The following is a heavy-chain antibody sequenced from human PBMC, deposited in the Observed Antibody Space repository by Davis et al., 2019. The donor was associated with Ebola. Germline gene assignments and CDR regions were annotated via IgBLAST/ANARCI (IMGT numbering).Heavy chain of an antibody. V-gene: IGHV4-34*01. Sequence: SETLSLTCAVYGGSFSGYYWSWIRQPPGKGLEWIGEINHSGSTNYNPSLKSRVTISVDTSKNQFSLKLSSVTAADTAVYYCARRIRSRGYYAIFDYWGQGTLVTASS. CDR2: INHSGST. CDR3: ARRIRSRGYYAIFDY. D-gene: IGHD3-22*01. J-gene: IGHJ4*02. CDR1: GGSFSGYY.